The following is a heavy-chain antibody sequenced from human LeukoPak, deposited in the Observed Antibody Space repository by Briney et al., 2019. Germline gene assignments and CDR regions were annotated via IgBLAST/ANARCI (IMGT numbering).Heavy chain of an antibody. J-gene: IGHJ6*03. Sequence: SQTLSLTCAISGDSVSSNSAAWNWIRQSPSRGLEWLGRTYYRSKWYNDYAVSVKSRITINPDTSKNQFSLKLSSVTAADTAVYYCARGAVAGTYYYYYYMDVWGKGTTVTVSS. CDR3: ARGAVAGTYYYYYYMDV. CDR1: GDSVSSNSAA. V-gene: IGHV6-1*01. CDR2: TYYRSKWYN. D-gene: IGHD6-19*01.